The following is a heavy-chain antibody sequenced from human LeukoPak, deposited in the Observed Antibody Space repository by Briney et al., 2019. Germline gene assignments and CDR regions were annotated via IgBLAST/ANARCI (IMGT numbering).Heavy chain of an antibody. J-gene: IGHJ4*02. CDR2: IRYDGSNK. V-gene: IGHV3-30*02. D-gene: IGHD2-2*01. CDR1: GFTFSSYG. CDR3: AKDQLGYCSSTSCCPFDY. Sequence: GGSLRLSCAASGFTFSSYGMHWVRQAPGKGLEWVAFIRYDGSNKYYADFVKGRFTISRDNSKNTLYLQMNSLRAEDTAVYYCAKDQLGYCSSTSCCPFDYWGQGTLVTVSS.